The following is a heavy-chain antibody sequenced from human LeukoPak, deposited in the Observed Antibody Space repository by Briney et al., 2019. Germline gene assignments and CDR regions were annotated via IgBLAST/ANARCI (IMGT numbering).Heavy chain of an antibody. CDR2: ISAYNGNT. D-gene: IGHD2-15*01. J-gene: IGHJ5*02. V-gene: IGHV1-18*01. Sequence: ASVKVSCKASGYTFTSYGISWVRQAPGQGLEWMGWISAYNGNTNYAQKLQGRVTMTTDTSTSTAYMELRSLRSDDTAVYYCARGAPVYCSGGSCYWSEVGNWFDPWGQGTLVTVSS. CDR1: GYTFTSYG. CDR3: ARGAPVYCSGGSCYWSEVGNWFDP.